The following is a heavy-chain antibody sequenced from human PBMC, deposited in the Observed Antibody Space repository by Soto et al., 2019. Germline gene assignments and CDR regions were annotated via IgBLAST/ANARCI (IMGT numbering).Heavy chain of an antibody. CDR3: THAWAH. V-gene: IGHV2-5*02. CDR2: IYWDGDR. J-gene: IGHJ4*02. D-gene: IGHD7-27*01. CDR1: GFSLSTSGVG. Sequence: SGPTLVNPTQTLTLTCTFSGFSLSTSGVGVGWVRQPPGKALEWLALIYWDGDRRYSPSLKSRLTITKDTSNNQVALTMTNMDPLDTATYYCTHAWAHWGQGILVTVSS.